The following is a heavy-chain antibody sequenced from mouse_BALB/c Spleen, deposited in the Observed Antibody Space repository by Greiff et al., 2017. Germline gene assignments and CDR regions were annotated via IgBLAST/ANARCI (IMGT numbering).Heavy chain of an antibody. D-gene: IGHD2-14*01. CDR1: GFTFSSVG. CDR3: ARSDYRYDVGYFDY. J-gene: IGHJ2*01. CDR2: ISSGSSTI. Sequence: EVQLVESGGGLVQPGGSRKLSCAASGFTFSSVGMHWVRQAPEKGLEWVAYISSGSSTIYYADTVKGRFTISRDNPKNTLFLQMTSLRSEDTAMYYCARSDYRYDVGYFDYWGQGTTLTVSS. V-gene: IGHV5-17*02.